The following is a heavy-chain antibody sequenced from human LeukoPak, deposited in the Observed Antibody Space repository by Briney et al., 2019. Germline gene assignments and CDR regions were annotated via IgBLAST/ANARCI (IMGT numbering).Heavy chain of an antibody. V-gene: IGHV4-59*12. CDR2: IYYSGST. CDR3: ARDVARWEARPDDAFDI. Sequence: KTSETLSLTCTVSGGSISSYYWSWFRQPPGKGLEWIGYIYYSGSTNYNPSLKSRVTISVDTSKNQFSLKLTSVTAADTAVYYCARDVARWEARPDDAFDIWGQGTMVTVSS. J-gene: IGHJ3*02. CDR1: GGSISSYY. D-gene: IGHD1-26*01.